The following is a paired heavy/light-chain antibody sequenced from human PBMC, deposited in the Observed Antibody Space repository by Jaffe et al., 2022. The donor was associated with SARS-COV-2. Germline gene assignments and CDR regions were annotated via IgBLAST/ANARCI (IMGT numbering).Light chain of an antibody. CDR2: DVN. CDR3: SSFIGISTLV. CDR1: SSDVGDYAS. V-gene: IGLV2-14*01. Sequence: QSALTQPASVSGSPGQSITISCTGASSDVGDYASVTWYQQHPGKAPTLIIYDVNERPSGISNRFSGSKSGNSASLTISGLQAEDEADYYCSSFIGISTLVFGTGTKVTVL. J-gene: IGLJ1*01.
Heavy chain of an antibody. CDR2: IYYSGST. J-gene: IGHJ3*02. Sequence: QVQLQESGPGLVKPSETLSLNCSVSGDSMVSYHWSWIRQPPGGGLQWIGYIYYSGSTYYNPSLKSRVTMSVDMSKNQFSLKLSSVTAADTAVYYCARDVVPKRLSNAFDIWGQGTMVTVSS. CDR3: ARDVVPKRLSNAFDI. CDR1: GDSMVSYH. V-gene: IGHV4-59*01.